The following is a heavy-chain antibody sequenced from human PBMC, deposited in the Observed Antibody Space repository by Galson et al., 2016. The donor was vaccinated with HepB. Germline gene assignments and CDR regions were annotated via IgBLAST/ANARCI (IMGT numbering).Heavy chain of an antibody. V-gene: IGHV1-69*10. Sequence: SVKVSCKASGGMFSGFAIHWVRQAPGQGLEWMGGIIPVVGVANHTQKFQGRVTMTADRSTTTAYMELRGLTSGDTAIYFCARSPPNVAARQGWFNPWGQGTLVTVTS. CDR1: GGMFSGFA. CDR2: IIPVVGVA. J-gene: IGHJ5*01. D-gene: IGHD6-6*01. CDR3: ARSPPNVAARQGWFNP.